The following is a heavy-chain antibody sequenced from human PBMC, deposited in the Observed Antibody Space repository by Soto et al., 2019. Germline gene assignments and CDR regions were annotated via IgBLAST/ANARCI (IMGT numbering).Heavy chain of an antibody. CDR3: ARDRATFAS. CDR1: GFTFTSYA. J-gene: IGHJ4*02. V-gene: IGHV3-23*01. Sequence: EVQLLESGGGLVQPGGSLGLSCVASGFTFTSYAMSWVRQVPGKGLEWISSISGSGANTWYAGSVQGRFTISRDNSKSTLSLHMNSLRAEDTAIYYCARDRATFASWGQGTLVTVSS. CDR2: ISGSGANT. D-gene: IGHD1-26*01.